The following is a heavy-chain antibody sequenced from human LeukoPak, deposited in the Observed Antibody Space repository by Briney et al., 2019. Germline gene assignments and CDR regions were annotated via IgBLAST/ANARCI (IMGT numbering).Heavy chain of an antibody. J-gene: IGHJ4*02. D-gene: IGHD5-24*01. CDR2: IIPIFGTA. Sequence: SVKVSCKACGGTFISYAISWVRQAPGQGLEWMGGIIPIFGTANYAQKFQGRVTITADKSTSTAYMELSSLRSEDTAVYYCARGDGYNWGYDYWGQGTLVTVSS. CDR1: GGTFISYA. CDR3: ARGDGYNWGYDY. V-gene: IGHV1-69*06.